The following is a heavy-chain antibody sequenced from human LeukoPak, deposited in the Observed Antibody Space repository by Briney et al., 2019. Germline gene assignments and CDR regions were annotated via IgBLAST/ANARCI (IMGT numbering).Heavy chain of an antibody. CDR2: IYPVDSDT. J-gene: IGHJ4*02. D-gene: IGHD3-16*01. V-gene: IGHV5-51*01. Sequence: GESLKISCQGSGYSFTSYWIGWVRQMPGKGLDWMGIIYPVDSDTRYSPSFQGQVTISADKSISTAYLQWSSLKASDTAMYYCARPASIRGGWGAIVYWGQGTLVTVSS. CDR1: GYSFTSYW. CDR3: ARPASIRGGWGAIVY.